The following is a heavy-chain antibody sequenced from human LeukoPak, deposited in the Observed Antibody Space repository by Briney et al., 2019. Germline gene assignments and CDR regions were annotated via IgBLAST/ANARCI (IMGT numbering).Heavy chain of an antibody. CDR1: GFNFNDAY. CDR3: TARVVTTNEF. V-gene: IGHV3-15*01. CDR2: VKSIRDGGTT. J-gene: IGHJ4*02. Sequence: KPGGSLRLSCLGSGFNFNDAYMNWVRQAPGKGLEWVVRVKSIRDGGTTDDTAPVKGRFTISRDDSKRTVYLQMNSLKTEDTAVYFCTARVVTTNEFWGQGTLVTVSS. D-gene: IGHD2-21*02.